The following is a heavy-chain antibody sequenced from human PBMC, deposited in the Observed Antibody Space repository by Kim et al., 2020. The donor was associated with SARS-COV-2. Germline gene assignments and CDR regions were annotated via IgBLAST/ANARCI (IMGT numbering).Heavy chain of an antibody. CDR3: ARKVGFPTSSDAFDT. Sequence: SETLSLTCTVSGGSISNGDYYWSWIRQPPGKGLEWIGYIYSSGSAYYNPSLESRVSISRDTSNNQFSLKLTSVTAAATAVYYGARKVGFPTSSDAFDTWG. D-gene: IGHD6-6*01. CDR2: IYSSGSA. J-gene: IGHJ3*02. CDR1: GGSISNGDYY. V-gene: IGHV4-30-4*01.